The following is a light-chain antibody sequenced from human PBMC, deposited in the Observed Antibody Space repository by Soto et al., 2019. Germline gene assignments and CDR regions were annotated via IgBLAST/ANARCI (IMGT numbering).Light chain of an antibody. CDR2: EVT. J-gene: IGLJ1*01. CDR1: SSDVGGYNY. CDR3: LSFTSTFTYI. V-gene: IGLV2-14*01. Sequence: QSALTQPASVSGSPGQSITISCTGTSSDVGGYNYVSWYQQHPGKAPKLIIYEVTNRPSGVSFRFSGSKSGNTASLTISGLQAEDEADYYCLSFTSTFTYIFGLGTKVTVL.